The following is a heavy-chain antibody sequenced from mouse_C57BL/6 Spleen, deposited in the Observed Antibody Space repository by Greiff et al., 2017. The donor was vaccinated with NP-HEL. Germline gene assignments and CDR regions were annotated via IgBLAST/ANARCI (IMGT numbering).Heavy chain of an antibody. V-gene: IGHV5-12*01. J-gene: IGHJ2*01. CDR3: ARHSSSLDY. D-gene: IGHD1-1*01. CDR2: ISNGGGST. Sequence: EVKLMESGGGLVQPGGSLKLSCAASGFTFSDYYMYWVRQTPEKRLEWVAYISNGGGSTYYPDTVKGRFTISRYNAKNTLYLQMSRLKSEDTAMYYCARHSSSLDYWGQGTTLTVSS. CDR1: GFTFSDYY.